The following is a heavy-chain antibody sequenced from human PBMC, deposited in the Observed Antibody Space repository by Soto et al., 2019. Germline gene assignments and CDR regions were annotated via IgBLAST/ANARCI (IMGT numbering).Heavy chain of an antibody. Sequence: QVQLVQSGAEVKKPGSSVKVYCKASGGTFSSYAISWVRQAPGQGLEWMGGIIPIFGTANYAQKFQGRVTITADESTSTAYMELSSLRSEDTAVYYCARSLELEWSGKFDYWGQGTLVTVSS. CDR3: ARSLELEWSGKFDY. D-gene: IGHD3-3*01. V-gene: IGHV1-69*01. CDR2: IIPIFGTA. CDR1: GGTFSSYA. J-gene: IGHJ4*02.